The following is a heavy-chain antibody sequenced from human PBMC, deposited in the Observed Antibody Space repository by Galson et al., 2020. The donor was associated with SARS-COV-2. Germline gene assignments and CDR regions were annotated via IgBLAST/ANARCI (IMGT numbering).Heavy chain of an antibody. Sequence: GESLKISCKGSGYSFTSYWIGWVRQMPGKGLEWMGIIYPGDSDTRYSPSFQGQVTISADKSISTAYLQWSSLKASDTAMYYCARLDYDILTGYYERSSFDYWGQGTLVTVSS. CDR1: GYSFTSYW. J-gene: IGHJ4*02. D-gene: IGHD3-9*01. CDR2: IYPGDSDT. V-gene: IGHV5-51*01. CDR3: ARLDYDILTGYYERSSFDY.